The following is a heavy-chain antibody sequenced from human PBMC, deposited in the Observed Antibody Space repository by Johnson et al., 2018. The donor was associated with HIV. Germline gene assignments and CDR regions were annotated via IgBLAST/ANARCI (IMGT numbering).Heavy chain of an antibody. CDR3: ARSSWGGSSLGAFDI. J-gene: IGHJ3*02. Sequence: VQLVESGGGLVQPGGSLRLSCAASGFTFSNYDMHWVRQATGKGLEWVSAIGTADATYSPGSVTGRFTISRENAQNSLYLQMNSLRAGDTAVYYCARSSWGGSSLGAFDIWGQGTMVTVSS. V-gene: IGHV3-13*01. D-gene: IGHD1-26*01. CDR2: IGTADAT. CDR1: GFTFSNYD.